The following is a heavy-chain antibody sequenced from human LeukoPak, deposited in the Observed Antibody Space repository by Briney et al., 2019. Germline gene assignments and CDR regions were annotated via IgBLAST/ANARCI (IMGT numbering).Heavy chain of an antibody. Sequence: SETLSFTCTVSGGSISSSSYYWGWIRQPPGKGLEWIGSIYYSGSTYYNPSLKSRVTISVDTSKNQFSLKLSSVTAADTAVYYCASGYYYDSSGHYDYWGQGTLVTVSS. CDR3: ASGYYYDSSGHYDY. J-gene: IGHJ4*02. CDR2: IYYSGST. CDR1: GGSISSSSYY. V-gene: IGHV4-39*01. D-gene: IGHD3-22*01.